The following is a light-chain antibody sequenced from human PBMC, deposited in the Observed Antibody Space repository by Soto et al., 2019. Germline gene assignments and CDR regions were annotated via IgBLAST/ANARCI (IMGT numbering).Light chain of an antibody. V-gene: IGLV3-21*02. CDR1: NIGRKS. Sequence: SSELTQPPSVSVAPGQTARITCGGNNIGRKSVHWYQQKPGQAPVLVVYDDSDRPSGIPERFSGSNSGNTATLTISRVEAGDEGDYHCQVWDSSGDHVVFGGGTKVTVL. CDR3: QVWDSSGDHVV. CDR2: DDS. J-gene: IGLJ2*01.